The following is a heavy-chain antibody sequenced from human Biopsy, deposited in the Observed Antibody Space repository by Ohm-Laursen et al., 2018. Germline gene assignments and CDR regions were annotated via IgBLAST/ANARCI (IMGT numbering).Heavy chain of an antibody. CDR2: NIPILGTG. CDR3: ATKLTGYFHH. CDR1: GGTFSNYG. D-gene: IGHD3-9*01. Sequence: GASVKVSCKAPGGTFSNYGVNWVRQAPGQGLEWLGGNIPILGTGNYAQKFQDRATVAADTSTSTATMELRSLRSDDTDVYYCATKLTGYFHHWGQGTLVIVSS. J-gene: IGHJ1*01. V-gene: IGHV1-69*06.